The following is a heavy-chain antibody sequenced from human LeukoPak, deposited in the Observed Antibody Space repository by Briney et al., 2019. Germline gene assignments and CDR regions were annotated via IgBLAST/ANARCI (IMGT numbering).Heavy chain of an antibody. J-gene: IGHJ4*02. D-gene: IGHD3-3*01. CDR2: ISGSGGST. Sequence: GGSLRLSCAASGFTFSSYAMSWVRRAPGKGLEWVSAISGSGGSTYYADSVKGRFTISRDNSKNTLYLQMNSLRAEDTAVYYCAKDLTIFGVVIEGYFDYWGQGTLVTVSS. CDR3: AKDLTIFGVVIEGYFDY. V-gene: IGHV3-23*01. CDR1: GFTFSSYA.